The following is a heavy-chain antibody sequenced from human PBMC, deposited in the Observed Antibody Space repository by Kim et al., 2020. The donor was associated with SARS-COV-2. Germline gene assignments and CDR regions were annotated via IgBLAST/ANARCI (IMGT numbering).Heavy chain of an antibody. CDR2: IYPGDSDT. Sequence: GESLKISCKGSGYSFTSYWIGWVRQMPGKGLEWIGIIYPGDSDTRYSPSFQGQVTISADKYISTAYLQWSSLKASDTAMYYCATSIAANSLYAGTLEEFDYRGQGTLVTVSS. D-gene: IGHD6-6*01. J-gene: IGHJ4*02. CDR3: ATSIAANSLYAGTLEEFDY. V-gene: IGHV5-51*01. CDR1: GYSFTSYW.